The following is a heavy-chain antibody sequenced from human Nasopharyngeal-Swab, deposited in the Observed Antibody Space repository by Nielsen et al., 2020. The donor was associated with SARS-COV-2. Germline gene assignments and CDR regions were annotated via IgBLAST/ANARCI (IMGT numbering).Heavy chain of an antibody. CDR1: GFTFNSYN. V-gene: IGHV3-21*01. CDR3: TRDRWSGNRDSFDM. CDR2: ISYASSHI. D-gene: IGHD3-3*01. J-gene: IGHJ3*02. Sequence: GALKISCAASGFTFNSYNMNWVRQAPGKGLEWVSSISYASSHIYYADSVKGRFTISRDNAKNSLYLQMNNLRVEDTALYYCTRDRWSGNRDSFDMWGQGTMVTVSS.